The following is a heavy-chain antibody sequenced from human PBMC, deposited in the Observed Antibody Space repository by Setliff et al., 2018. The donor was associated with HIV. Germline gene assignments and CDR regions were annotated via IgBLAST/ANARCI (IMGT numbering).Heavy chain of an antibody. Sequence: PSETLSLTCAVSGVSISSSNWWSWVRQPPGKGLEWIGEIYFNLQTNYNPAFKSRVALSVDTSKNQFSLHLTSVTAADTAIYYCARHDPEETLSFGDLSSLANFDSWGQGTLVTVSS. CDR3: ARHDPEETLSFGDLSSLANFDS. J-gene: IGHJ4*02. V-gene: IGHV4-4*02. CDR1: GVSISSSNW. D-gene: IGHD3-10*01. CDR2: IYFNLQT.